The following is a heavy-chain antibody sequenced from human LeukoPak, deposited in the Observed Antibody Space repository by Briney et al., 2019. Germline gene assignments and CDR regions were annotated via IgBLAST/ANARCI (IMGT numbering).Heavy chain of an antibody. D-gene: IGHD1-26*01. Sequence: GRSLRLSCAASGFTFSRHGIHWVRQASGKGLEWVAVIAHDGSDKDYADSVKGRFTISRDNSKDTLYLQMNSLRAEDTAVYYCARDYSGKYTLDYWGQGTLVTVSS. CDR2: IAHDGSDK. CDR1: GFTFSRHG. J-gene: IGHJ4*02. CDR3: ARDYSGKYTLDY. V-gene: IGHV3-30*04.